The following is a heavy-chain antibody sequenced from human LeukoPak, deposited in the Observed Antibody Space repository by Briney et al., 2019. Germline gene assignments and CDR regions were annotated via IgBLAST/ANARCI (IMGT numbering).Heavy chain of an antibody. D-gene: IGHD5-12*01. CDR3: ARNSGYYRGLLDV. J-gene: IGHJ6*04. Sequence: ASVKVSCKASGYTFTGYYMHWVRQAPGQGLEWMGWINPNSGGTNYAQKFQGRVTVTRDTSISTAYMELSRLRSDDTAVYYCARNSGYYRGLLDVWGKGTTVTVSS. V-gene: IGHV1-2*02. CDR2: INPNSGGT. CDR1: GYTFTGYY.